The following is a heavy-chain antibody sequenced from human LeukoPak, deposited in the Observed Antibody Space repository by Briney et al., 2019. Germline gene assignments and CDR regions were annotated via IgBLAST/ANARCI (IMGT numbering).Heavy chain of an antibody. CDR3: ARACCSSTPHAFDI. V-gene: IGHV4-4*02. CDR1: GGSISSSNW. J-gene: IGHJ3*02. CDR2: IYHSGST. D-gene: IGHD2-2*01. Sequence: PSETLSLTCAVSGGSISSSNWWSWVRQPPGKGLEWIGEIYHSGSTNYNPSLKSRVTISVDKSKNQFSLKLSSVTVADTAVYYCARACCSSTPHAFDIWGQGTMVTVSS.